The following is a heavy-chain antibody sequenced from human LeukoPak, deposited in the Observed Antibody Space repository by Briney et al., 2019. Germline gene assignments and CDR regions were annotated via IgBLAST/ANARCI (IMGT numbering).Heavy chain of an antibody. CDR3: ASSGDQFRGGPVFDY. Sequence: GGSLRLSGAASGFIFSNYWMHWVRQAPRKGLVWVSRVNNDGSSTTYAHSVKGRFTISRDNSKNTLYLQMNSLRAEDTAVYYCASSGDQFRGGPVFDYWGQGTLVTVSS. V-gene: IGHV3-74*03. D-gene: IGHD2-21*01. CDR2: VNNDGSST. CDR1: GFIFSNYW. J-gene: IGHJ4*02.